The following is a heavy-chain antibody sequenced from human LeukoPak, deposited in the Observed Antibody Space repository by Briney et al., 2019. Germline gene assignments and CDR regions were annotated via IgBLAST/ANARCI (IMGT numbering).Heavy chain of an antibody. D-gene: IGHD3-22*01. J-gene: IGHJ4*02. CDR3: ARTRNDYDSSGYFDY. CDR2: MNPNSGNT. V-gene: IGHV1-8*03. Sequence: ASVKVSCKASGYTFTSYDINWVRQATGQGLEWIGWMNPNSGNTGYAQKFQGRVTITRNTSISTAYMELSSLRSEDTAVYYCARTRNDYDSSGYFDYWGQGTLVTVSS. CDR1: GYTFTSYD.